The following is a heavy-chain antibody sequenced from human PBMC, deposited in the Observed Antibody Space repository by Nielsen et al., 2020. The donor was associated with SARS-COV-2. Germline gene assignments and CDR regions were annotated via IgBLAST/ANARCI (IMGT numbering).Heavy chain of an antibody. D-gene: IGHD3-3*01. Sequence: SETLSLTCAVSDGSLSGHYWTWIRQPPGKGLEWIGEVGHSGSTNTNPSLKSRVTISVDTSKSQFSLKLRSVTAADTAVYYCARDGASGRFYDWLSHFDLWGRGTLVTVSS. CDR3: ARDGASGRFYDWLSHFDL. CDR1: DGSLSGHY. J-gene: IGHJ2*01. CDR2: VGHSGST. V-gene: IGHV4-34*01.